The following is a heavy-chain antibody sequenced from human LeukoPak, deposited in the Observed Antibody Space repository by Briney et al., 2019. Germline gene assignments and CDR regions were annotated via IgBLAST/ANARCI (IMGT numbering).Heavy chain of an antibody. Sequence: SETLSLTCTVSGGSISSYYWSWIRQPPGKGLEWIGYIYYSGSTNYNPSLKSRVTISVDTSKNQLSLKLSSVTAADTAVYYCARGPLDTAMVIYYYYYGMDVWGQGTTVTVSS. D-gene: IGHD5-18*01. CDR2: IYYSGST. CDR3: ARGPLDTAMVIYYYYYGMDV. V-gene: IGHV4-59*01. CDR1: GGSISSYY. J-gene: IGHJ6*02.